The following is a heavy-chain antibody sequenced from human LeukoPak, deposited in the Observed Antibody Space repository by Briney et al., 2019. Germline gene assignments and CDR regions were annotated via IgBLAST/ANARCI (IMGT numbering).Heavy chain of an antibody. J-gene: IGHJ3*02. V-gene: IGHV3-23*01. CDR3: AEGGTIFGGAFDI. CDR2: ISGSGGST. D-gene: IGHD3-3*01. CDR1: GFTFSSYA. Sequence: GGSLRLSCAASGFTFSSYAMSWVRQAPGKGLEWVSAISGSGGSTYYADSVKGRFTISRDNSKNTLYLQRNSLRAEDTAVYYCAEGGTIFGGAFDIWGQGTMVTVSS.